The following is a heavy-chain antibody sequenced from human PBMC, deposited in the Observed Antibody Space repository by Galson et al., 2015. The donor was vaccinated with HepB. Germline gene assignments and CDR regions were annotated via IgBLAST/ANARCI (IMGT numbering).Heavy chain of an antibody. V-gene: IGHV4-59*01. CDR2: IHYSGST. CDR1: GGSFSSYY. Sequence: LTCTVSGGSFSSYYWSWIRQSPGKGLEWIGYIHYSGSTNYNPSLKSRVSISADTSKNHFSLKLSSVTAADTAVYYCARATTTVTTSYFDYWGQGTLVTVSS. J-gene: IGHJ4*02. D-gene: IGHD4-17*01. CDR3: ARATTTVTTSYFDY.